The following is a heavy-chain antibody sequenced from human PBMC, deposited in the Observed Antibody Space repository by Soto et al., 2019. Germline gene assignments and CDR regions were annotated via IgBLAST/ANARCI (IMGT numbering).Heavy chain of an antibody. CDR2: ISYDGSNK. Sequence: GGSLRLSCAASGFTFSSYAMHWVRQAPGKGLEWVAVISYDGSNKYYADSVKGRFTISRDNSKNTLYLQMNSLRAEDTAVYYCARSRTYSSGWYAYGIDVWGQGTTVTGSS. D-gene: IGHD6-19*01. CDR1: GFTFSSYA. J-gene: IGHJ6*02. V-gene: IGHV3-30-3*01. CDR3: ARSRTYSSGWYAYGIDV.